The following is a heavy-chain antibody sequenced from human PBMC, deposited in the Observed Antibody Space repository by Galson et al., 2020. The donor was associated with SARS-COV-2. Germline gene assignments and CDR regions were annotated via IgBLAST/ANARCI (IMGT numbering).Heavy chain of an antibody. CDR3: ARVRDQYDFWAGSADDNWFAA. Sequence: ASVTVSCKASGHSFSRFGISWVRQAPGQGLEWVSWISDYNGNTDYAQKFQGRVTMTTDTSTSTAHLELRSLRSDDTAVYYCARVRDQYDFWAGSADDNWFAAWGQGTLVTVSS. CDR2: ISDYNGNT. J-gene: IGHJ5*02. CDR1: GHSFSRFG. V-gene: IGHV1-18*04. D-gene: IGHD3-3*01.